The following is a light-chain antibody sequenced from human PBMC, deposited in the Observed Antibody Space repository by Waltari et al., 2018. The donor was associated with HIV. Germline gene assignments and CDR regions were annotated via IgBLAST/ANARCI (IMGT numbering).Light chain of an antibody. CDR1: ALPKKY. J-gene: IGLJ3*02. Sequence: SYELTQPPSVSVSPGQTARITCSGDALPKKYAYWYQQKPGQAPVAVIYKDSERPSGIPERFSGSSSGTTVTLTISGVQAEDEADYYCQSADSSGTWVFGGGTELTVL. CDR2: KDS. V-gene: IGLV3-25*03. CDR3: QSADSSGTWV.